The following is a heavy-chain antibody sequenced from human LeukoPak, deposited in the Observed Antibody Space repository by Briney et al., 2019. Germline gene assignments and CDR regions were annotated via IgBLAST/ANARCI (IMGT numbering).Heavy chain of an antibody. Sequence: SETLSLTCTVSGDSISTYYWSWIRQPPGKGLEWIGFSSYSGNSNYNPSLKSRVTISVDTSKNQFSLKLRSVTAADTAMYYCARHGGSGSFDYWGQGTLVTVSS. CDR1: GDSISTYY. CDR2: SSYSGNS. J-gene: IGHJ4*02. V-gene: IGHV4-59*08. D-gene: IGHD6-19*01. CDR3: ARHGGSGSFDY.